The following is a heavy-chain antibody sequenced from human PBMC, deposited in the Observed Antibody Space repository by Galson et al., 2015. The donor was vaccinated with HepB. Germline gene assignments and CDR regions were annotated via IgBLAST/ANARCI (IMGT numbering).Heavy chain of an antibody. D-gene: IGHD6-19*01. CDR1: GYRFANYW. Sequence: QSGAEVKKPGESLRISCKGSGYRFANYWISWVRQMPGKGLEWMGKIDPSDSYTNYSPSFQGHVTISADKSISTAYLQWSSLKASDTAMYYCASRSSGWYLGPALDTWGQGTLVTVSS. V-gene: IGHV5-10-1*01. CDR2: IDPSDSYT. J-gene: IGHJ5*02. CDR3: ASRSSGWYLGPALDT.